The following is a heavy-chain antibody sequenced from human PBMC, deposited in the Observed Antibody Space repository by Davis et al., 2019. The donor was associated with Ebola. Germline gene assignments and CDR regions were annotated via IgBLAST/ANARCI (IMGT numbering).Heavy chain of an antibody. CDR2: INPYNGNT. V-gene: IGHV1-18*01. J-gene: IGHJ1*01. CDR3: ARGGWVAGNAYLQH. CDR1: GYTFSIYG. D-gene: IGHD6-19*01. Sequence: AASVKVSCKASGYTFSIYGLSWVRQAPGQGLEWMGWINPYNGNTDYAQNFQGRVTMTTDTSTNTAYMELRSLRSDDSAVYYCARGGWVAGNAYLQHWGQGTRVPVSS.